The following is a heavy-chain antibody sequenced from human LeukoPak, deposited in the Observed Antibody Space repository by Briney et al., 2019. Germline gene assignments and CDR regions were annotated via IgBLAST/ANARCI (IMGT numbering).Heavy chain of an antibody. Sequence: GGSLRLSCAASGFTLSSYSMNWVRQAPGKGLEWVSSISSSSSYIYYADSVKGRFTISRDNAKNSLYLQMNSLRAEDTAVYYCARDYGGNSGAFDIWGQGTMVTVSS. CDR3: ARDYGGNSGAFDI. CDR2: ISSSSSYI. D-gene: IGHD4-23*01. CDR1: GFTLSSYS. V-gene: IGHV3-21*01. J-gene: IGHJ3*02.